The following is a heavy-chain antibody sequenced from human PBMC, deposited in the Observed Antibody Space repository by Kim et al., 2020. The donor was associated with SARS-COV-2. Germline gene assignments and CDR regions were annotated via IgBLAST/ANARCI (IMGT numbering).Heavy chain of an antibody. CDR2: ISRDGSDT. CDR1: GLTFSNYW. J-gene: IGHJ4*02. Sequence: GGSLRLSCAASGLTFSNYWMHWVRQTPGMGLMWVSRISRDGSDTRYADSVKGRFTISRDNAKNTVYLQMNNLRAEDTAVYYCTTELSRGHSWGQGTLVTVSS. V-gene: IGHV3-74*01. CDR3: TTELSRGHS. D-gene: IGHD3-10*01.